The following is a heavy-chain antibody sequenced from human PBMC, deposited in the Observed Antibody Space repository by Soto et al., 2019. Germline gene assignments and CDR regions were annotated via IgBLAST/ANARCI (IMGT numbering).Heavy chain of an antibody. CDR2: IYYSGSI. J-gene: IGHJ6*02. Sequence: PSETLSLTCTVSGGSISSYYWSWIRQPPGKGLEWIGYIYYSGSINYNPSLKSRVTISVDTSKNQFSLKLSSVTAADTAVYYCARDRRSPVGSKVYYYYYYGMDVWGQGTTVTVSS. CDR1: GGSISSYY. CDR3: ARDRRSPVGSKVYYYYYYGMDV. V-gene: IGHV4-59*01. D-gene: IGHD3-10*01.